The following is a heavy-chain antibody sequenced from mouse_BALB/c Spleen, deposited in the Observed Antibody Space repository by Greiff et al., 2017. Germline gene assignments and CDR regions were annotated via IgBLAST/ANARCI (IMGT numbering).Heavy chain of an antibody. CDR2: ISYSGST. CDR1: GYSITSDYA. D-gene: IGHD2-3*01. J-gene: IGHJ3*01. Sequence: EVQLQQSGPGLVKPSQSLSLTCTVTGYSITSDYAWNWIRQFPGNKLEWMGYISYSGSTSYNPSLKSRISITRDTSKNQFFLQLNSVTTEDTATYYCARDGYYLFAYWGQGTLVTVSA. V-gene: IGHV3-2*02. CDR3: ARDGYYLFAY.